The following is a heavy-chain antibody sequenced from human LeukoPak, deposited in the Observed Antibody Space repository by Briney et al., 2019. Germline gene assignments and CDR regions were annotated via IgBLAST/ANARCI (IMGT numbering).Heavy chain of an antibody. CDR3: ARGRQTWGRKGKLNWFDP. Sequence: SETLSLTCAVYGGSFSGYYWSWIRQPPGKGLEWVGEINQGGSTNYNQYFKSRVTIPVDTSKNQFSLKLSSVTAADTAVYYCARGRQTWGRKGKLNWFDPWGQGTLVTVSS. V-gene: IGHV4-34*01. CDR2: INQGGST. CDR1: GGSFSGYY. J-gene: IGHJ5*02. D-gene: IGHD1-26*01.